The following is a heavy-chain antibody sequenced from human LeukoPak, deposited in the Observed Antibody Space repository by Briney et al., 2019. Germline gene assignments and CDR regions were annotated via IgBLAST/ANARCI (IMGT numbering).Heavy chain of an antibody. CDR1: GITASRYW. J-gene: IGHJ4*02. D-gene: IGHD1-26*01. V-gene: IGHV3-74*01. CDR2: INSDGSVT. Sequence: GGALRLSCAASGITASRYWMHWVRHAPGKGLGWVSRINSDGSVTNYADSVEGRFTISRDNAKNTLYLQMNDLGAEDTAVYYCVTDRYSDSAFGDWGQGTLVTVSS. CDR3: VTDRYSDSAFGD.